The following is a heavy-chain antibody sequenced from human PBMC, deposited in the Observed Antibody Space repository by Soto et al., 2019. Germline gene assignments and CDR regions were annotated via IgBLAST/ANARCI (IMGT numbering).Heavy chain of an antibody. V-gene: IGHV3-48*03. D-gene: IGHD6-19*01. CDR1: GFTFSSYE. CDR3: ARDVRIAVAGTWG. Sequence: EVQLVESGGGLVQPGGSLRLSCAASGFTFSSYEMNWVRQAPGKGLEWVSYISSSGSTIYYADSVKGRFTISRDNAKTSLYLQMNSLRAEDTAVYYCARDVRIAVAGTWGWGQGTLVTVSS. J-gene: IGHJ4*02. CDR2: ISSSGSTI.